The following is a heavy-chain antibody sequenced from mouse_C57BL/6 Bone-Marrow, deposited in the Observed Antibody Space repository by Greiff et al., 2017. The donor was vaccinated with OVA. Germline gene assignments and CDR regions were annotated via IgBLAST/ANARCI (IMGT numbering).Heavy chain of an antibody. D-gene: IGHD1-1*01. CDR3: ASERSTTVATMDY. Sequence: EVKLMESGPGLVKPSQSLSLTCSVTGYSITSGYYGNWIRQFPGNKLEWMGYISYDGSNNYNPSLKNQISITRDTSNTQSFPKLNSVTTEETATYYGASERSTTVATMDYWGQGTSVTVSS. CDR1: GYSITSGYY. CDR2: ISYDGSN. V-gene: IGHV3-6*01. J-gene: IGHJ4*01.